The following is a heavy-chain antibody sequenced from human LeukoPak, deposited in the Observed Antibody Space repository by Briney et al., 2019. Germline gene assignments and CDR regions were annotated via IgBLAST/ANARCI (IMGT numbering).Heavy chain of an antibody. V-gene: IGHV3-30*04. CDR3: ARDGLVWFGELLHSNWFDP. CDR1: GFTFSSYA. J-gene: IGHJ5*02. D-gene: IGHD3-10*01. Sequence: GGSLRLSCAASGFTFSSYAMHWVRQAPGKGLEWVAVISYDGSNKYYADSVKGRFTISRDNSKNTLYLQMNSLRAEDTAVYYCARDGLVWFGELLHSNWFDPWGQGTLVTVSS. CDR2: ISYDGSNK.